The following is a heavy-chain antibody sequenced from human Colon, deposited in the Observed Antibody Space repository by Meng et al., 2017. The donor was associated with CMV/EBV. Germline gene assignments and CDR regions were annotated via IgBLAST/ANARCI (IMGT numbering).Heavy chain of an antibody. J-gene: IGHJ4*02. CDR3: ASLSGGDFDY. V-gene: IGHV1-2*02. D-gene: IGHD1-26*01. CDR2: INPITGGT. Sequence: VLLVQAGAWVEKPGASVTVSCKASGYTFTGYFMYWVRQAPGQGLEWLGVINPITGGTNYAQKFQGRVTMTRDTSMNTAYMELSRLRSDDTAVYYCASLSGGDFDYWGQGTLVTVSS. CDR1: GYTFTGYF.